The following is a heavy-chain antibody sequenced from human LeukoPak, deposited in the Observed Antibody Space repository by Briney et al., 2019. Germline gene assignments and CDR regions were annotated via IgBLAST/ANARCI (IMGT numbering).Heavy chain of an antibody. CDR2: ISGSGDST. J-gene: IGHJ5*02. Sequence: GGSLRLSCVVSGFTFSSYSMSWVRQAPGKGLEWVSAISGSGDSTYYADSVKGRFTISRDNSKDTLYLQMNSLRAEDTAVYYCAKRIAARKWFDPWGQGTLVTVSS. CDR1: GFTFSSYS. CDR3: AKRIAARKWFDP. D-gene: IGHD6-6*01. V-gene: IGHV3-23*01.